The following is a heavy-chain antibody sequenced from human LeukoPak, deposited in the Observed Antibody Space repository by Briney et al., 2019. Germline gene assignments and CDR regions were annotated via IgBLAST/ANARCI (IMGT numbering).Heavy chain of an antibody. CDR3: ARGSGSYPYYFDY. V-gene: IGHV1-2*02. CDR1: GYTCTDYY. CDR2: INPNSGGT. J-gene: IGHJ4*02. D-gene: IGHD1-26*01. Sequence: ASVKASCKASGYTCTDYYIHWVRQAPGQGLEWMGWINPNSGGTNYVQKFQGRVTMTRDTSISTAYMELSRLRSDDTAVYYCARGSGSYPYYFDYWGQGTLVTVSS.